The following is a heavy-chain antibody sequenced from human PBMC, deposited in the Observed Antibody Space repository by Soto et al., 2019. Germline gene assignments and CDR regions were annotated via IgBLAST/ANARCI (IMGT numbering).Heavy chain of an antibody. CDR2: IIPIFGTA. CDR3: ARGASAWGLGGYDSGAYYYYYGMDV. Sequence: ASVKVSCKASGGTFSSYAISWVRQAPGQGLEWMGGIIPIFGTANYAQKFQGRVTITADESTSTAYMELSSLRSEDTAVYYCARGASAWGLGGYDSGAYYYYYGMDVWGQGTTVTVSS. V-gene: IGHV1-69*13. J-gene: IGHJ6*02. CDR1: GGTFSSYA. D-gene: IGHD5-12*01.